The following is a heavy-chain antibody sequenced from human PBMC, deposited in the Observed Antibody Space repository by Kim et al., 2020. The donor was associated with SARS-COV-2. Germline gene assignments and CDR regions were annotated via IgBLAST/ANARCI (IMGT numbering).Heavy chain of an antibody. V-gene: IGHV3-30*04. CDR2: ISYDGSNK. D-gene: IGHD6-13*01. J-gene: IGHJ4*02. CDR1: GFTFSSYA. CDR3: ARDKVAAAYFDY. Sequence: GGSLRLFCAASGFTFSSYAMHWVRQAPGKGLERVAVISYDGSNKYYADSVKGQFTISRDNSKNTLYLQMNSLRAEDTAGHCCARDKVAAAYFDYWDQGTQVTGSS.